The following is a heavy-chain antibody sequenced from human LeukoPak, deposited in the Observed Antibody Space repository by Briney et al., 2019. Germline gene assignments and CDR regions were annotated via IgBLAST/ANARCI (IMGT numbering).Heavy chain of an antibody. V-gene: IGHV1-2*04. J-gene: IGHJ4*02. CDR3: AREVGATTPYFDY. CDR2: INPNSGGT. CDR1: GYTFTGYY. D-gene: IGHD1-26*01. Sequence: APVKVSCKASGYTFTGYYMHWVRQAPGQGLEWMGWINPNSGGTNYAQKFQGWVTMTRDTSINTAYMELSRLRSDDTAVYYCAREVGATTPYFDYWGQGTLVTVSS.